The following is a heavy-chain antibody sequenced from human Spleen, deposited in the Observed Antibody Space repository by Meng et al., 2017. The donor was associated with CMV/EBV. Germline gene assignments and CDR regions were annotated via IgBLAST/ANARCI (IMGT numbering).Heavy chain of an antibody. D-gene: IGHD3-16*02. V-gene: IGHV1-46*01. CDR2: INPSGDST. CDR3: ARDSPYYDYIWGSYRPQYYFDY. J-gene: IGHJ4*02. CDR1: YY. Sequence: YYIHWRRQAPGQGLEWMGIINPSGDSTTYAQKFQGRVTMTRDTATTTVYLELSSLRSEDTAVYYCARDSPYYDYIWGSYRPQYYFDYWGQGTLVTVSS.